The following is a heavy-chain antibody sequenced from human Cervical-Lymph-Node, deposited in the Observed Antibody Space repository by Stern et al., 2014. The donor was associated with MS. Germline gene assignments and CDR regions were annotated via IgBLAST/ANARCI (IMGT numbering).Heavy chain of an antibody. J-gene: IGHJ4*02. Sequence: QVQLQESGPGLVRPSGTLSLTCAVSGGSIDSTDWWNWVRQSPGKGLEWIGEISQTGFTNYNPSLKSRVTLSLGKSKNQFSLNLSSVTAADTAVYYCARVPLYSGIYTYHFDIWGQGTLVTVSS. CDR3: ARVPLYSGIYTYHFDI. CDR1: GGSIDSTDW. D-gene: IGHD1-26*01. CDR2: ISQTGFT. V-gene: IGHV4-4*02.